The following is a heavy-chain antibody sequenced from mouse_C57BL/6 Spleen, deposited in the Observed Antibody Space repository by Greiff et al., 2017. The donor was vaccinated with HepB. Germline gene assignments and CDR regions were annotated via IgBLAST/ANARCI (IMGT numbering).Heavy chain of an antibody. CDR1: GFTFSDYY. Sequence: EVKLQESGGGLVQPGGSLKLSCAASGFTFSDYYMYWVRQTPEKRLEWVAYISNGGGSTYYPDTVKGRFTISRDNAKNTLYLQMSRLKSEDTAMYYCARWRNDYAGAWFAYWGQGTLVTVSA. D-gene: IGHD2-4*01. CDR2: ISNGGGST. J-gene: IGHJ3*01. CDR3: ARWRNDYAGAWFAY. V-gene: IGHV5-12*01.